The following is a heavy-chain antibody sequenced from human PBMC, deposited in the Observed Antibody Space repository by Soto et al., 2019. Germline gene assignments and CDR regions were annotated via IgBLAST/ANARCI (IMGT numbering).Heavy chain of an antibody. CDR2: IYTAGGT. Sequence: LRLSCAASGFTVSNTYMTWVRQPPGKGLECVSVIYTAGGTNYADSVKGRFIISRDNSKNTLYLQMNSLRAEDTAVYYCARALPVAKGGFDPWGQGTLVTVSS. CDR1: GFTVSNTY. D-gene: IGHD2-2*01. J-gene: IGHJ5*02. V-gene: IGHV3-53*01. CDR3: ARALPVAKGGFDP.